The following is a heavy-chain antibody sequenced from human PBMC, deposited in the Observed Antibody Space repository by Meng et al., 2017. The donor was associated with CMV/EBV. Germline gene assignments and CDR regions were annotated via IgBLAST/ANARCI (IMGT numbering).Heavy chain of an antibody. CDR2: IDWDDDK. J-gene: IGHJ6*02. D-gene: IGHD6-13*01. CDR3: ARSRIAAAGTRRTYYYYGMDV. Sequence: SGPTLVKPTQTLTLTCTFSGFSLSTSGMRVGWIRQPPGKALEWLARIDWDDDKFYSTSLKTRLTISKDTSKNQVVLTMTNMDPVDTATYYCARSRIAAAGTRRTYYYYGMDVWGQGTTVTVSS. V-gene: IGHV2-70D*14. CDR1: GFSLSTSGMR.